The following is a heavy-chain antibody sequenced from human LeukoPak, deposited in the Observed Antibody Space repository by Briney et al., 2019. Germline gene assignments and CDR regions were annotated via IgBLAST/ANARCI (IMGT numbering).Heavy chain of an antibody. V-gene: IGHV5-51*01. D-gene: IGHD5-12*01. CDR3: ALSVSGYDTYYFDY. CDR2: IYPGDSDT. J-gene: IGHJ4*02. CDR1: GYSFPSYW. Sequence: GESLKISCKGSGYSFPSYWIAWVRQMPGKGLEWMEIIYPGDSDTRYSPSFRGQVTISADKSISTAYLQWSSLKASDTAMYYCALSVSGYDTYYFDYWGQGTLVTVSS.